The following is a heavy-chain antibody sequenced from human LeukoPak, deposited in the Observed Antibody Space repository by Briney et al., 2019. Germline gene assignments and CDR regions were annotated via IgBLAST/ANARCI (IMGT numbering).Heavy chain of an antibody. Sequence: SETLSLTCAVSGYSFSSGYYWGWIRQPPGKGLEWIGSIYHSGSTYYNPSLKSRVTISVDTSKNQFSLKLSSVTAADTAVYYCARDKEGSFDYWGQGTLVTVSS. CDR2: IYHSGST. CDR1: GYSFSSGYY. V-gene: IGHV4-38-2*02. CDR3: ARDKEGSFDY. J-gene: IGHJ4*02.